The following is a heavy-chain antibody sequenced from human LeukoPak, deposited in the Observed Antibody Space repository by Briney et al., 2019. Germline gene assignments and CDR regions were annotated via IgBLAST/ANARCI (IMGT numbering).Heavy chain of an antibody. CDR2: INGDASNT. J-gene: IGHJ5*02. Sequence: GGSLRLSCAASGLTFNSDWMHWVRQVAGKGLVWVARINGDASNTTYADSVKGRFTISRDNAKNTLYLQMNSLRVDDTAVYYCARAMPHDTWFDPWGQGSLVTVSS. CDR3: ARAMPHDTWFDP. V-gene: IGHV3-74*03. D-gene: IGHD3-22*01. CDR1: GLTFNSDW.